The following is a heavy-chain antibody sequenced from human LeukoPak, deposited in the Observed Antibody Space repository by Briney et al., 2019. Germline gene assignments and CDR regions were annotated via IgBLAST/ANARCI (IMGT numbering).Heavy chain of an antibody. V-gene: IGHV3-53*01. Sequence: GGSVKLSCAASGFTVSSNYMSWVRQAPGKGLEWVSVIYSGGSTYYADSVKGRLTISRDNSNNALYLQRSRLRDETTAVYYCARVGGSGWYCDAFDIWGQGTMVTVSS. J-gene: IGHJ3*02. CDR2: IYSGGST. CDR3: ARVGGSGWYCDAFDI. CDR1: GFTVSSNY. D-gene: IGHD6-19*01.